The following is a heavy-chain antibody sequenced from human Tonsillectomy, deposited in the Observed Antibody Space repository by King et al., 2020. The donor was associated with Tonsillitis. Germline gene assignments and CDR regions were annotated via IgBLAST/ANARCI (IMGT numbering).Heavy chain of an antibody. CDR2: VYASGKT. CDR1: GVSMRTTY. CDR3: ARDRGDYYDSATYDPLYFDS. J-gene: IGHJ4*02. Sequence: PLQESGPGLVKPSETLSLTCNVSGVSMRTTYWSWLRRPAGKGLEWIGRVYASGKTYHNPSLKSRVAMSIDTSKNQFSLRLGSVNAADTAVYYCARDRGDYYDSATYDPLYFDSWGQGTLVTVSS. V-gene: IGHV4-4*07. D-gene: IGHD3-22*01.